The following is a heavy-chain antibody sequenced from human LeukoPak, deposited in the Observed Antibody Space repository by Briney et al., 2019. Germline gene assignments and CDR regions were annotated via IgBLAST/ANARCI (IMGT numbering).Heavy chain of an antibody. J-gene: IGHJ4*02. Sequence: GGSLRLSCTTSGFIFGDYVMNWFRQAPGEGLEWVGFTRSKAYGGTTEYAASVKGRFTISRDDSKSIAYLQMNSLKNEDTALYYCSSYSGYGFTPFDYWGQGTLVSVSS. D-gene: IGHD5-12*01. CDR1: GFIFGDYV. CDR2: TRSKAYGGTT. CDR3: SSYSGYGFTPFDY. V-gene: IGHV3-49*03.